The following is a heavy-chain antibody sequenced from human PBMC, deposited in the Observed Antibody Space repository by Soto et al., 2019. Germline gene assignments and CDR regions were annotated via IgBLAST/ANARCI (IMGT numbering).Heavy chain of an antibody. Sequence: QVQLVESGGGVVQPGRSLRLSCAASGFTFSSYGMHWVRQAPGKGLEWVAVISYDGSNKYYSDSVKGRFTISRDNSKNTLYLQMNSLRAEDTAVYYCAKDYRYYGSGSYSTPAYWGQGTLVTVSS. CDR2: ISYDGSNK. D-gene: IGHD3-10*01. CDR3: AKDYRYYGSGSYSTPAY. CDR1: GFTFSSYG. J-gene: IGHJ4*02. V-gene: IGHV3-30*18.